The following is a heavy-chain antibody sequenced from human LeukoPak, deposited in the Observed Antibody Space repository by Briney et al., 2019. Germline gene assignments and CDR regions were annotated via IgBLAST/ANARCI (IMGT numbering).Heavy chain of an antibody. Sequence: ASVKVSCKASGYTFAGHYIHWVRQAPGQGLEWMGWINPKNAGTNYAQKFQGRVTMTRDTSTGTAYMELSRLRSDDAAVYYCARTLYIAAAPGGFDYWGQGTLVAVSS. CDR2: INPKNAGT. J-gene: IGHJ4*02. V-gene: IGHV1-2*02. CDR1: GYTFAGHY. CDR3: ARTLYIAAAPGGFDY. D-gene: IGHD6-13*01.